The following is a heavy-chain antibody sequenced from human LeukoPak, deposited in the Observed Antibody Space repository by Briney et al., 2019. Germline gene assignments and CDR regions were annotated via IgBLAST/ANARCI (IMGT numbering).Heavy chain of an antibody. D-gene: IGHD3-3*01. CDR1: GYSINSGYY. CDR2: IYHTGST. V-gene: IGHV4-38-2*01. J-gene: IGHJ4*02. Sequence: SETLSLTCSVSGYSINSGYYWGWIRQPPGKGLEWIGSIYHTGSTYYNPSLKSRVTISVDTSKNQFSLKLSSVTAADTAVYYCAKLNNYDLMIDYWGQGTLVTVSS. CDR3: AKLNNYDLMIDY.